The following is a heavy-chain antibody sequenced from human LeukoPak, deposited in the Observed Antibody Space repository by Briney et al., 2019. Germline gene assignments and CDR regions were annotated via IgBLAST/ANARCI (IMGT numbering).Heavy chain of an antibody. CDR1: GGSISPLY. CDR3: ARGGVAAKYYFDF. Sequence: SETLSLTCTVSGGSISPLYWGWIRQAPGKGLEFISYIYYSGSTNFNPSLKSRVTLSVHTSKSQISLKLTTVTAADTAVYYCARGGVAAKYYFDFWGQGTLVTVSS. J-gene: IGHJ4*02. V-gene: IGHV4-59*11. CDR2: IYYSGST. D-gene: IGHD3-10*01.